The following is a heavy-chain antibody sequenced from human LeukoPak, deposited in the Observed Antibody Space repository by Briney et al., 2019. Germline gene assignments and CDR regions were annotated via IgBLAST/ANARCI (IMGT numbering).Heavy chain of an antibody. CDR3: GGNSSGWFFDY. J-gene: IGHJ4*02. CDR2: IYHSGST. V-gene: IGHV4-38-2*01. CDR1: GDSISSGYY. Sequence: PSETLSLTCDVSGDSISSGYYWGWIQQPPGKGLEWIGSIYHSGSTTYNPSLKSRVTLSADTSKNQFSLKVRSVTAADTAIYYCGGNSSGWFFDYWGQGTLVTVSS. D-gene: IGHD6-19*01.